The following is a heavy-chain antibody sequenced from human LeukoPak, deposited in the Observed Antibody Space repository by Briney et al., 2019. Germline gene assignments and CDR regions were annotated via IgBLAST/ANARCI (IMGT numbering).Heavy chain of an antibody. D-gene: IGHD3-22*01. V-gene: IGHV4-31*03. Sequence: PSETLSLTCTVSGASFSSGDQYWNWIRQSPGKGLEWIGSIHPSGMLYNNPSLESRVTISIDTSKIQFSLNLNSVTAADTAVYFCSRGLDSRKLGYWGQGTLVTVSS. CDR1: GASFSSGDQY. CDR3: SRGLDSRKLGY. J-gene: IGHJ4*02. CDR2: IHPSGML.